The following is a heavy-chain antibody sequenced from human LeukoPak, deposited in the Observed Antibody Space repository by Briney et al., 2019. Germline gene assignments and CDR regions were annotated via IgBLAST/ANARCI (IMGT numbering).Heavy chain of an antibody. CDR1: GCTFTGYY. J-gene: IGHJ6*03. D-gene: IGHD4-23*01. Sequence: ASVKVSRKASGCTFTGYYMHWVRQAPRQGLQGMGWINPNSGGTNYAQKFQGRVTMTRDTSISTAYMELSRLRSDDTAVYYCARREPHGDYGGKIRYYYYMDVWGKGTTITISS. CDR2: INPNSGGT. CDR3: ARREPHGDYGGKIRYYYYMDV. V-gene: IGHV1-2*02.